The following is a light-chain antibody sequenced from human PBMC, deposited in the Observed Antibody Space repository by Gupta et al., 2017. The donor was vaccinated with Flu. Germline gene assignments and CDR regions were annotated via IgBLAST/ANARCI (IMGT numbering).Light chain of an antibody. CDR1: QRISSW. J-gene: IGKJ2*01. V-gene: IGKV1-5*03. Sequence: DRVTSTCRASQRISSWLAWYQQKPGKAPKLLIYKSSSLESGVPSRFSGSGSGTEFTLTISSLQPDDFATYYCQQYSYSSMYTFGQGTKLEIK. CDR3: QQYSYSSMYT. CDR2: KSS.